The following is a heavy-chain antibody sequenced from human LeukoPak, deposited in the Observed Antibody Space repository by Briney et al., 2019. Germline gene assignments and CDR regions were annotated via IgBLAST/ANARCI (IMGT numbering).Heavy chain of an antibody. V-gene: IGHV3-30*18. Sequence: PGGSLRLSCAASGFTFSSYGMHWVRQAPGKGLEWVAVISYDGSNKYYADSVKGRFTISRDNSKNTLYLQMNSLRAEDTAVYYCAKARGQWLVGYFDYWGQGTLVTVSS. CDR1: GFTFSSYG. CDR2: ISYDGSNK. J-gene: IGHJ4*02. D-gene: IGHD6-19*01. CDR3: AKARGQWLVGYFDY.